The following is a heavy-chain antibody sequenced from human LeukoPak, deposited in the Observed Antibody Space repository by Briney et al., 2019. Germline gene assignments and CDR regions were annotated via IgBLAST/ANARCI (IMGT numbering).Heavy chain of an antibody. CDR2: IKQDGSEK. CDR1: GFTFSSYW. CDR3: AKDSRPTYGLLDYYFDY. V-gene: IGHV3-7*03. J-gene: IGHJ4*02. Sequence: PGGSLRLSCAASGFTFSSYWMSWVRQAPGKGLEWVANIKQDGSEKYYVDSVKGRFTISRDNAKNSLYLQMNSLRAEDTALYYCAKDSRPTYGLLDYYFDYWGQGTLVTVSS. D-gene: IGHD3-10*01.